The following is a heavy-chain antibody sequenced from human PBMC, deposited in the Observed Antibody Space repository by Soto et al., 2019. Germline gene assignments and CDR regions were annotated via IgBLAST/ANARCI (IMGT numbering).Heavy chain of an antibody. J-gene: IGHJ2*01. CDR1: SGSISSSNW. CDR3: ESVTLPTVTIPRAYWYFDR. D-gene: IGHD4-17*01. CDR2: IYHSGST. Sequence: QVQLQESGPGLVKPSGTLSLTCAVSSGSISSSNWWRWVRQPPGKGLEWIGEIYHSGSTNYNPSLRCRVTIPVDKSKHKYSLKLSSVTAADSAVYYCESVTLPTVTIPRAYWYFDRWGRGTMVTVSS. V-gene: IGHV4-4*02.